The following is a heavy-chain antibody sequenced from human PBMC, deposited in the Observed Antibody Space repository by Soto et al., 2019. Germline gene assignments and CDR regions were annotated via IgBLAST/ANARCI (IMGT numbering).Heavy chain of an antibody. Sequence: SVKVSCKASGGTFSSYAISWVRQAPGQGLEWMGGIIPIFGTANYAQKFQGRVTITADESTSTAYMELSSLRSEDTAVYYCARTSYDSSGYLSQAYYYYGMDVWGQGTTVTVSS. J-gene: IGHJ6*02. CDR1: GGTFSSYA. V-gene: IGHV1-69*13. CDR3: ARTSYDSSGYLSQAYYYYGMDV. D-gene: IGHD3-22*01. CDR2: IIPIFGTA.